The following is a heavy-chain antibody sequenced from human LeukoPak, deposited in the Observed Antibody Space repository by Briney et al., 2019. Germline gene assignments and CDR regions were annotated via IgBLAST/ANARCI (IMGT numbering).Heavy chain of an antibody. D-gene: IGHD2-15*01. V-gene: IGHV3-23*01. CDR1: RFTFSSYA. J-gene: IGHJ2*01. CDR3: AKDPGYYCSGGSCYVWYLDL. CDR2: ISGSGSNT. Sequence: GSLRLSCAASRFTFSSYAMSCVRQAPGKGLEWVSVISGSGSNTYYADSVKGRFTISRDNSKNTLYLQMNSLRAEDTAVYYCAKDPGYYCSGGSCYVWYLDLWGRGTLVTVSS.